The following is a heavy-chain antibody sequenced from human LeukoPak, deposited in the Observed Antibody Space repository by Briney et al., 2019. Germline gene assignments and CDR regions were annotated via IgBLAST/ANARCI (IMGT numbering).Heavy chain of an antibody. J-gene: IGHJ3*02. D-gene: IGHD6-13*01. V-gene: IGHV3-9*01. CDR1: GFTFDDYA. CDR2: ISWNSGSI. CDR3: AKDTGGLSSSWYPFDAFDI. Sequence: PGRSLRLSCAASGFTFDDYAMHWVRQAPGKGLEWVSGISWNSGSIGYADSVKGRFTISRDNAKNSLYLQMNSLRAEDTALYYCAKDTGGLSSSWYPFDAFDIWGQGTMVTVSS.